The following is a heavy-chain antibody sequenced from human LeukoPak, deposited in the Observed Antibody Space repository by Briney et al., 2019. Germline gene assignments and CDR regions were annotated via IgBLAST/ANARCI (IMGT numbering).Heavy chain of an antibody. J-gene: IGHJ3*02. CDR3: AKEEVASGARGAFDI. CDR2: ISWNSGSI. V-gene: IGHV3-9*01. Sequence: GGSLRLSCAASGFTFDDYAMHWVRQAPGKGLEWVSGISWNSGSIGYADSVKGRFTISRDNAKNSLYLQMNSLRAEDTALYYCAKEEVASGARGAFDIWGQGTMVTVSS. CDR1: GFTFDDYA.